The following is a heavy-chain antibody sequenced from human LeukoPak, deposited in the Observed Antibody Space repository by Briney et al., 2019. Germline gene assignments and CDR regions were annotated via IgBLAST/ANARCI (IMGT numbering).Heavy chain of an antibody. V-gene: IGHV3-30*02. J-gene: IGHJ4*02. CDR1: GFSISTNA. CDR3: GKHDSASDY. Sequence: GGSLRLSCTASGFSISTNAMHWVRQAPGKGLEWVAFTRSDGTDKYYTDSVKGRFTISRDNSKNTLYLQMNSLRSEDTAVYYCGKHDSASDYWGQGTLVTVSS. CDR2: TRSDGTDK. D-gene: IGHD1-26*01.